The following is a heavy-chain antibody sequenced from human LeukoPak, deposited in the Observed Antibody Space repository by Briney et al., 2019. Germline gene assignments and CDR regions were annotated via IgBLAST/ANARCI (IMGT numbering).Heavy chain of an antibody. V-gene: IGHV3-23*01. CDR3: AKSLTDIVATIRSGADY. CDR2: ISGSGGNT. CDR1: GFTFSSYA. Sequence: PGGSLRLSCAASGFTFSSYAMSWVRQAPGKGLEWVSGISGSGGNTSYADSVKGRFTTSRDNSKNTLFLQMNSLRVEDTAVYYCAKSLTDIVATIRSGADYWGQGTLVFVSS. J-gene: IGHJ4*02. D-gene: IGHD5-12*01.